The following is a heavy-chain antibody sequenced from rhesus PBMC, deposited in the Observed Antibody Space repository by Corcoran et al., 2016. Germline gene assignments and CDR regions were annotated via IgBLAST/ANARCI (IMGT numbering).Heavy chain of an antibody. CDR1: GGSISGGYYY. D-gene: IGHD6-31*01. J-gene: IGHJ4*01. V-gene: IGHV4S17*01. Sequence: QVKLQESGPVLVQPLETLSFTCAFSGGSISGGYYYGSWIRQPPGKGLEGIGDIYGDSGKTAENPTLKSGVTIEEETSKNQFALNLSSETAADTAMYYCERVTYSSGWPFDYWGQGVLVTVSS. CDR3: ERVTYSSGWPFDY. CDR2: IYGDSGKT.